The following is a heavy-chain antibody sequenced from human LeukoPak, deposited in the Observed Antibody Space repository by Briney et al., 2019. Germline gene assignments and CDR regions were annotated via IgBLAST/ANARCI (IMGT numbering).Heavy chain of an antibody. J-gene: IGHJ4*02. V-gene: IGHV4-38-2*01. Sequence: PSETLSLTCAVSGYSISSGYYWGWIRQPPGKGLEWIGSIYHSGSTYYNPSLKSRVTISVDTSKNQFSLKLSSVTAADTAVYYCAGTGGYDYSDYWGQGTLVTVSS. CDR3: AGTGGYDYSDY. CDR2: IYHSGST. D-gene: IGHD5-12*01. CDR1: GYSISSGYY.